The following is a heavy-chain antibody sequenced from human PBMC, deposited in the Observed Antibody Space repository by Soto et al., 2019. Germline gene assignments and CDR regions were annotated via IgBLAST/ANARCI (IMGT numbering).Heavy chain of an antibody. Sequence: PGGSLRLSCAASGFTFSSYGMHWVRQAPGKGLEWVAVISYDGSNKYYADSVKGRFTISRDNSKNTLYLQMNSLRAEDTAVYYCAKAARGNYYYYYGMDVWGQRTTVTVSS. CDR1: GFTFSSYG. V-gene: IGHV3-30*18. CDR3: AKAARGNYYYYYGMDV. D-gene: IGHD3-10*01. J-gene: IGHJ6*02. CDR2: ISYDGSNK.